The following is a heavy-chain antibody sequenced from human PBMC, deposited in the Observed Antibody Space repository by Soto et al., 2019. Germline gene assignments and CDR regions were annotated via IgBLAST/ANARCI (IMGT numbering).Heavy chain of an antibody. Sequence: GGSLRLSCAASGFTLSNYAMSWVRQAPGKGLEWVSTFSGTGGYTYYTDSVKGRFTISRDESKNTLFLHMNSLRAADTAVYYCARGQRALITYGPFDPWGQGTLGTVSS. CDR3: ARGQRALITYGPFDP. CDR2: FSGTGGYT. CDR1: GFTLSNYA. J-gene: IGHJ5*02. V-gene: IGHV3-23*01. D-gene: IGHD4-17*01.